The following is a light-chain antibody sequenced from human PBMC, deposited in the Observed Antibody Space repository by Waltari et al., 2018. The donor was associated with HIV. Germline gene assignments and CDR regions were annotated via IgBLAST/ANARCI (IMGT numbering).Light chain of an antibody. CDR1: SSDVGGYNS. Sequence: QSALTQPASVSWSPGQSITISSPGSSSDVGGYNSVSWYQQHPGKAPKLMIYEVSNRPSGVSNRFSGSKSGNTASRTISGLQAEDEADYYCSSYTSSSTPVVCGGGTKLTVL. V-gene: IGLV2-14*01. CDR3: SSYTSSSTPVV. J-gene: IGLJ2*01. CDR2: EVS.